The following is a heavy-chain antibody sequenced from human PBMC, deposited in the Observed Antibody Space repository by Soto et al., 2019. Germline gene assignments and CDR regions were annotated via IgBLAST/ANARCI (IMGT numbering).Heavy chain of an antibody. V-gene: IGHV1-69*05. Sequence: GASVKVSCKDSGGTFSSYAISWVRQAPGQGLEWMGGIIPIFGTANYAQKFQGRVTMTTDASTSTAYMELSSLRSEDTAVYYCARAFDSPHRFLEWSTVHETFDPCGQGTLVTVSS. J-gene: IGHJ5*02. CDR3: ARAFDSPHRFLEWSTVHETFDP. CDR1: GGTFSSYA. CDR2: IIPIFGTA. D-gene: IGHD3-3*01.